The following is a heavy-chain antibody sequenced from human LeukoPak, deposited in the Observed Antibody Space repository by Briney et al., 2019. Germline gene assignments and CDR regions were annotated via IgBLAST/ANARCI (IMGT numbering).Heavy chain of an antibody. CDR2: IYHSGST. J-gene: IGHJ5*02. CDR3: ARVGIAAALGDWLDP. Sequence: SETLSLTCAVSGGSISSGGYSWSWIRQPPGKGLEWIGYIYHSGSTYYNPSLKSRVTISVDRSKNQLSLKLSSVTAADTAVYYCARVGIAAALGDWLDPWGQGTLVTVSS. V-gene: IGHV4-30-2*01. D-gene: IGHD6-13*01. CDR1: GGSISSGGYS.